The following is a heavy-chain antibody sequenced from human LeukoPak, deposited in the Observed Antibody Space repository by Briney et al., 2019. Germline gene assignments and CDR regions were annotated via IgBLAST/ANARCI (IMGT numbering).Heavy chain of an antibody. D-gene: IGHD6-6*01. CDR1: GFTFSSYA. V-gene: IGHV3-23*01. Sequence: GGSLRLSCVASGFTFSSYAMSWVRQAPGRGREWVSGIIGSGGSAYYTHSVKGRCPISRDNSKNTLYLQMNSLRAEDTAVYYCAKDVFSPLIAASGGFDYWGQGTLVTVSS. J-gene: IGHJ4*02. CDR3: AKDVFSPLIAASGGFDY. CDR2: IIGSGGSA.